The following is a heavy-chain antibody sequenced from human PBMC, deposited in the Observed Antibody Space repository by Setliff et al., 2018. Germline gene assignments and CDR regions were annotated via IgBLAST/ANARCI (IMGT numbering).Heavy chain of an antibody. CDR3: ARGRERDYNFWSGYYTYYYYGMDV. CDR2: MNPNSGNT. CDR1: GYTFTSYD. J-gene: IGHJ6*02. Sequence: ASVKVSCKASGYTFTSYDINWVRQATGQGLEWMGWMNPNSGNTGYAQKFQGRVTMTRNTSISTGYMELSSLRSEDTAVYYCARGRERDYNFWSGYYTYYYYGMDVWGQGTTVTVSS. V-gene: IGHV1-8*02. D-gene: IGHD3-3*01.